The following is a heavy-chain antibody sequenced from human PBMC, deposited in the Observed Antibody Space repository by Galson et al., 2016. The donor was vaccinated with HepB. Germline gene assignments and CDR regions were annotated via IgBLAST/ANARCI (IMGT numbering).Heavy chain of an antibody. CDR3: ARDPYYYDSRGYTTGFDV. CDR1: GFIVNNNY. CDR2: IYSDGST. V-gene: IGHV3-53*01. J-gene: IGHJ3*01. D-gene: IGHD3-22*01. Sequence: SLRLSCAASGFIVNNNYMNWVRQAPGKGLEWVSVIYSDGSTYYADSVKGRFTISGDNSKNMLYLQMNTLRAEGTAVYYCARDPYYYDSRGYTTGFDVWGQGTMVTVSS.